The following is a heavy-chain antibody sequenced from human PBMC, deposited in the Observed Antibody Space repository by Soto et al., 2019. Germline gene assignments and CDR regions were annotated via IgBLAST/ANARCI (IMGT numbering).Heavy chain of an antibody. CDR2: IFYGVTT. CDR3: ATAMGGDNGGYFPH. CDR1: GGSIRSTTYH. V-gene: IGHV4-39*01. Sequence: QLQLQESGPGLVKPSETLSLTCTVSGGSIRSTTYHWAWIRQPPGKGLECIGNIFYGVTTYYNPSLTSRVTISVETSKHQFSLTLSSVTAADTAMYYCATAMGGDNGGYFPHWGRGTLVTVSS. D-gene: IGHD4-17*01. J-gene: IGHJ1*01.